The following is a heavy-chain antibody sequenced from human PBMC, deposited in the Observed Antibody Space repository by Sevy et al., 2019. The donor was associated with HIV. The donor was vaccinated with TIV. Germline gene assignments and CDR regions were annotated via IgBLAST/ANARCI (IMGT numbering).Heavy chain of an antibody. CDR2: ISSSSSYI. V-gene: IGHV3-21*01. CDR1: GFTFSSYS. J-gene: IGHJ6*02. CDR3: ARDLEDIVVVPAADYYYYGMDV. Sequence: GGSLRLSCAASGFTFSSYSMNWVRQAPGKGLEWVSSISSSSSYIYYPDSVKGRFTISRDNAKNSLYLQMNSLRAEDTAVYYWARDLEDIVVVPAADYYYYGMDVWGQGTTVTVSS. D-gene: IGHD2-2*01.